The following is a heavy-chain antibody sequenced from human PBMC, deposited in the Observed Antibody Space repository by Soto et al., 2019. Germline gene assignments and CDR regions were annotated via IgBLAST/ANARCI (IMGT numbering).Heavy chain of an antibody. CDR3: ARDQSGPGTYGGNALDY. V-gene: IGHV1-69*14. CDR1: GGTFSNYV. Sequence: QVQLVQSGAELKKPGSSVKVSCKASGGTFSNYVINWVRQAPGQGLEWMGDIIPIFDTTHYAQNFQGRFTITADKSTATAYMELSSLRSEDTGVYYSARDQSGPGTYGGNALDYWGQGTLVTVSS. D-gene: IGHD2-15*01. J-gene: IGHJ4*02. CDR2: IIPIFDTT.